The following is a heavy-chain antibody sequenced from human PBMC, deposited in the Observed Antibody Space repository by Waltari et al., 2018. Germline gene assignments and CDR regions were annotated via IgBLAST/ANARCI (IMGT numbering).Heavy chain of an antibody. CDR1: GGSFSGYY. D-gene: IGHD2-21*01. CDR3: ARVPCGGDCYAHFQH. Sequence: QVQLQQWGAGLLKPSETLSLTCAVYGGSFSGYYWSWIRQPPGKGLEWIGEINHSGSTNYNPSLKSRVTISVDTSKNQFSLKLSSVTAADTAVYYCARVPCGGDCYAHFQHWGQGTLVTVSS. V-gene: IGHV4-34*01. CDR2: INHSGST. J-gene: IGHJ1*01.